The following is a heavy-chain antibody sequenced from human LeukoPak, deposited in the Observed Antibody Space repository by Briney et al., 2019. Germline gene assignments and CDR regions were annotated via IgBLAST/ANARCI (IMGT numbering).Heavy chain of an antibody. CDR1: GFPFSSYA. Sequence: PGGSLRLSCAASGFPFSSYAMSWVRQAPGQGLEWFSAISGSGGITYYADSGKGRFTISRDNSKNTRCLHLNSLRAQATAVYYCAKVNGRVPAAWGQGTLVTVS. CDR3: AKVNGRVPAA. CDR2: ISGSGGIT. D-gene: IGHD2-2*01. J-gene: IGHJ5*02. V-gene: IGHV3-23*01.